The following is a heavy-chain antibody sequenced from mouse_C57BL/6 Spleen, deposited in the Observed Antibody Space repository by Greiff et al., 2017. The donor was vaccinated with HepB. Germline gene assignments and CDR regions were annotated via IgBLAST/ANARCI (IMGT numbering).Heavy chain of an antibody. CDR3: ARRYYGSSRDYAMDY. J-gene: IGHJ4*01. D-gene: IGHD1-1*01. CDR2: IDPSDSYT. CDR1: GYTFTSYW. Sequence: QVQLQQPGAELVRPGTSVKLSCKASGYTFTSYWMHLVKQRPGQGLEWIGVIDPSDSYTNYNQKFKGKATLTVDTSSSTAYMQLSSLTSEDSAVYYCARRYYGSSRDYAMDYWGQGTSVTVSS. V-gene: IGHV1-59*01.